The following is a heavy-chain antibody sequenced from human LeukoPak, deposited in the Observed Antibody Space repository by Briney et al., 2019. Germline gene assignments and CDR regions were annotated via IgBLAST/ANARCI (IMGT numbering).Heavy chain of an antibody. D-gene: IGHD1-26*01. Sequence: ASVKVSCKASGYTFTSYYMHWVRQAPGQGLEWMGIINPSGGSTSYAQKFQGRVTMTRDTSTSTVYMELSSLRSEDTGVYYCARAVGGYHFQHWGQGTLVTVSS. J-gene: IGHJ1*01. CDR1: GYTFTSYY. V-gene: IGHV1-46*01. CDR3: ARAVGGYHFQH. CDR2: INPSGGST.